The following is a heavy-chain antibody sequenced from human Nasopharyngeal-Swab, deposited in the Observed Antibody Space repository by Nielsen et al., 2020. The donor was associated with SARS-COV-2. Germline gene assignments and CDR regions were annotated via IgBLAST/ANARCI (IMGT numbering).Heavy chain of an antibody. CDR3: ARIKLMGVSHTYDPVFDF. D-gene: IGHD5-12*01. V-gene: IGHV4-30-4*01. Sequence: SETLSLTCDVSGDSISNSYYYWNWIRQPPGKGLEWIGYFEHRGGTYYSPSLKSRIFISADTSKNQISLKLTSVTPADTAVYYCARIKLMGVSHTYDPVFDFWGQGILVTVSS. J-gene: IGHJ4*02. CDR2: FEHRGGT. CDR1: GDSISNSYYY.